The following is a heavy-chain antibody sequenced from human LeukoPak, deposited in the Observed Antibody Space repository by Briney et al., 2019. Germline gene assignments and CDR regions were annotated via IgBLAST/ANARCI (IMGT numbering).Heavy chain of an antibody. CDR2: IYYSGST. J-gene: IGHJ4*02. D-gene: IGHD3-16*02. CDR3: ARAGMITFGGVIVIPREFDY. CDR1: GGSISSYY. V-gene: IGHV4-59*12. Sequence: KPSETLSLTCTVSGGSISSYYWSWIRQPPGKGLEWIAYIYYSGSTNYNPSLKSRVTISVDTSKNQFSLKLSSVTAADTAVYYCARAGMITFGGVIVIPREFDYWGQGTLVTVSS.